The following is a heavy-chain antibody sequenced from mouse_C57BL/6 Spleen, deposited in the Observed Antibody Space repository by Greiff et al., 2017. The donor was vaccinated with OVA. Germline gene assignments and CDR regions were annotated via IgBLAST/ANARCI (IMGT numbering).Heavy chain of an antibody. CDR1: GFTFSDYY. V-gene: IGHV5-16*01. CDR3: AREGESWYFDV. CDR2: INYDGSST. J-gene: IGHJ1*03. Sequence: EVHLVESEGGLVQPGSSMKLSCTASGFTFSDYYMAWVRQVPEKGLEWVANINYDGSSTYYLDSLKSRFIISRDNAKNILYLQMSSLKSEDTATYYCAREGESWYFDVWGTGTTVTVSS.